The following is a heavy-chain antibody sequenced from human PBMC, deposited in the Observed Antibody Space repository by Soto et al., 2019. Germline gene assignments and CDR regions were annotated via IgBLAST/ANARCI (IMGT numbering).Heavy chain of an antibody. CDR2: INAGNGNT. D-gene: IGHD3-16*01. J-gene: IGHJ5*02. Sequence: ASVKVSCKASGYTFTTFSIHWVRQAPGQRLEWMGWINAGNGNTKYSQKFKGRVTITRDTSASTAYMELSSLRSEDTAIYYCARSLVTTFSDYFDPWGQGTLVTVSS. V-gene: IGHV1-3*01. CDR3: ARSLVTTFSDYFDP. CDR1: GYTFTTFS.